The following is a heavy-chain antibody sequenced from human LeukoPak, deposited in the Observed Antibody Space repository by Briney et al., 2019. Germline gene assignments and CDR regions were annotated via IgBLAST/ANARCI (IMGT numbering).Heavy chain of an antibody. CDR1: GFTFSSYS. V-gene: IGHV3-21*01. D-gene: IGHD6-6*01. CDR2: ISSSSSYI. Sequence: GGSLRLSCAASGFTFSSYSMNWVRQAPGKGLEWASSISSSSSYIYYADSVKGRFTISRDNAKNSLYLQMNSLRAEDTAVYYCARDSSSLSNWFDPWGQGTLVTVSS. CDR3: ARDSSSLSNWFDP. J-gene: IGHJ5*02.